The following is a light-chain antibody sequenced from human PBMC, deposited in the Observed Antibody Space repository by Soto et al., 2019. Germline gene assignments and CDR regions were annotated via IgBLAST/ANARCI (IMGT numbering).Light chain of an antibody. CDR1: QSVSSNY. V-gene: IGKV3-20*01. CDR3: QQYGDSPT. Sequence: ENVLTQFPGTLSLSPGERATLSCRASQSVSSNYLAWYQQKPGQAPRLLIYGASSRAAGIPDRFRGSGSGTDFTLTISRLEPEDFAVYYCQQYGDSPTFGQGTKVDIK. J-gene: IGKJ1*01. CDR2: GAS.